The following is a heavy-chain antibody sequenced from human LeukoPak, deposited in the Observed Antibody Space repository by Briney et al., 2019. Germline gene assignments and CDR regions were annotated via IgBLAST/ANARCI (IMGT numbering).Heavy chain of an antibody. V-gene: IGHV1-2*02. CDR1: GYTFTGYY. J-gene: IGHJ5*02. CDR2: INPNSGGT. CDR3: ARDIVLMVYASNLFDP. Sequence: ASVTVSCKASGYTFTGYYMHWVRQAPGQGLEWMGWINPNSGGTNYAQKFQGRVTMTRDTSISTAYMELSRLRSDDTAVYYCARDIVLMVYASNLFDPWGQGTLVTVSS. D-gene: IGHD2-8*01.